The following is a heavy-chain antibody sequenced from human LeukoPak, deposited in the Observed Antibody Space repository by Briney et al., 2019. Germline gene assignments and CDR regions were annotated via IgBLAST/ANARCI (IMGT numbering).Heavy chain of an antibody. D-gene: IGHD1-26*01. CDR1: GGSISSSSYY. CDR3: ARDVGANGY. V-gene: IGHV4-61*01. CDR2: IYYTGST. J-gene: IGHJ4*02. Sequence: PSETLSLTCTVSGGSISSSSYYWGWLRQPPGKGLEWIGYIYYTGSTNYNPSLKSRVTISLDTSKNQFSLKLSSVTAADTAVYYCARDVGANGYWGQGTLVTVSS.